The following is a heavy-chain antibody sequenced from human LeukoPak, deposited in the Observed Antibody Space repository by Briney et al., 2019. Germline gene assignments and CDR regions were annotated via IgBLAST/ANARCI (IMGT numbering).Heavy chain of an antibody. CDR1: GYIFTSYG. D-gene: IGHD3-22*01. CDR2: ISAYNGNT. CDR3: ARVKLSHYYDSSGYSTYYYYGMDV. V-gene: IGHV1-18*01. Sequence: ASVKVSCKASGYIFTSYGISWVRQAPGQGLEWMGWISAYNGNTNYAQKLQGRVTMTTDTSTSTAYMELRSLRSDDTAVYYCARVKLSHYYDSSGYSTYYYYGMDVWGQGTTVTVSS. J-gene: IGHJ6*02.